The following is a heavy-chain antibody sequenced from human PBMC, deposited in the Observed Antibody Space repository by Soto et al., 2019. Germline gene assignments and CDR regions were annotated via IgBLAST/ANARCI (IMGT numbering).Heavy chain of an antibody. CDR3: AHRPPPYSGGYYLFDY. D-gene: IGHD1-26*01. J-gene: IGHJ4*02. V-gene: IGHV2-5*02. CDR2: IYWDDDK. CDR1: GFSLSTSGVG. Sequence: QITLKESGPTLVKPTQTLTLTCTFSGFSLSTSGVGVGWIRQPPGKALEWLALIYWDDDKRYSPSLKSRLTITQDTSTNPVVLTMTSMSPVDTATYYCAHRPPPYSGGYYLFDYWGQGTLVTVSS.